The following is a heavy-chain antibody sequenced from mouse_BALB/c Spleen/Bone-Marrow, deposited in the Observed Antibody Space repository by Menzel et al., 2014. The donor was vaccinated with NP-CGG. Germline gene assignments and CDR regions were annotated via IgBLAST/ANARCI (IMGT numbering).Heavy chain of an antibody. V-gene: IGHV1-7*01. D-gene: IGHD2-4*01. Sequence: QVQLQQPGTELAKPGASVKISCKASGYTFTSYWMHWVKTQRPGQGLEWIGYINPSTGYTESYQNFKDKATLTADKSSSTAYMQLSSLTSEDSAVYYCARSGDYGQFDYWGQGTTLTVSS. J-gene: IGHJ2*01. CDR2: INPSTGYT. CDR3: ARSGDYGQFDY. CDR1: GYTFTSYW.